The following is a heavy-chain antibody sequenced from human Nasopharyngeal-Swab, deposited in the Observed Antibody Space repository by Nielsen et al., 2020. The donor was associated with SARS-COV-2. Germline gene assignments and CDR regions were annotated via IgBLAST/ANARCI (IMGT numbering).Heavy chain of an antibody. D-gene: IGHD6-13*01. CDR1: GYTFSGYY. V-gene: IGHV1-2*06. CDR2: LNPNSGDS. Sequence: ASVKGSCKASGYTFSGYYLHWVRQAPGQRLEWMGRLNPNSGDSDFPQRFQGRVTLTRDTSINTAYMELSRLTSDDTAVYFCARDRSSVNPNFYFDHWGQGTQVTVSS. J-gene: IGHJ4*02. CDR3: ARDRSSVNPNFYFDH.